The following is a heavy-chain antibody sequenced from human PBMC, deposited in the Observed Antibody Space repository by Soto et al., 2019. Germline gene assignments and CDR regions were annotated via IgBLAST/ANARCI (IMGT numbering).Heavy chain of an antibody. V-gene: IGHV3-30*18. CDR2: ISYDGSNK. J-gene: IGHJ4*02. D-gene: IGHD3-16*02. CDR3: AKDPIRNYYDYIWGSYRYIDY. Sequence: GGSLRLSCAASGFTFSSYGMHWVRQAPGKGLEWVAVISYDGSNKYYADSVKGRFTISRDNSKNTLYLQMNSLRAEDTAVYYCAKDPIRNYYDYIWGSYRYIDYWGQGTPVTVSS. CDR1: GFTFSSYG.